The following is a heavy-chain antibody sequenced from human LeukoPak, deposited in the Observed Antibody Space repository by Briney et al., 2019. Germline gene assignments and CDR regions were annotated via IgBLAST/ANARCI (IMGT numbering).Heavy chain of an antibody. CDR3: AHRDTTMVRVDY. CDR2: IRSKTNGGTT. J-gene: IGHJ4*02. CDR1: GFTFKNAS. V-gene: IGHV3-15*01. D-gene: IGHD5-18*01. Sequence: GGSLRLSCAASGFTFKNASMSWVRQAPGKGLEWVGRIRSKTNGGTTDYAAPVKGRFTISRDDSKNTLYLQMNSLTAEDTAVYFCAHRDTTMVRVDYWGQGSLVTVSS.